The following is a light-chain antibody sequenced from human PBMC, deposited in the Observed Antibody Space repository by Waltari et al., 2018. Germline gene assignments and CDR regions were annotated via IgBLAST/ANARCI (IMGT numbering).Light chain of an antibody. CDR2: EVS. V-gene: IGLV2-11*01. CDR1: IITICRCTY. CDR3: CSYRGSWWL. Sequence: PSQARSVSRSHAPALTPSGTWTIITICRCTYISWYQQPPGKAPKLMIYEVSKRPSGVSDRFSASKSGNTASLTISGLQAEDEADYYCCSYRGSWWLFGGGTKLTVL. J-gene: IGLJ3*02.